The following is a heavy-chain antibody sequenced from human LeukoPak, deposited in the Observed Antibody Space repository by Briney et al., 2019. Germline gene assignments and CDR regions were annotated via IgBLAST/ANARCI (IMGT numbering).Heavy chain of an antibody. CDR3: AKGSRFVSLFGDAFDI. D-gene: IGHD3-16*02. J-gene: IGHJ3*02. V-gene: IGHV3-30*02. CDR1: GFTFSSYG. CDR2: IRYDGSNK. Sequence: GGSLRLSCAASGFTFSSYGMHWVRQAPGKGLEGVAFIRYDGSNKYYADSVKGRFTISRDNSKNTLYLQMNSLRAGDTAVYYCAKGSRFVSLFGDAFDIWGQGTMVTVSS.